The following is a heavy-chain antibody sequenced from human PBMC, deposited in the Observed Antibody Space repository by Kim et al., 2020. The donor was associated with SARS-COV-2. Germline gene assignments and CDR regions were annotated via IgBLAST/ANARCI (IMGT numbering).Heavy chain of an antibody. CDR1: GGSISSYY. CDR2: IYYSGST. D-gene: IGHD2-21*02. CDR3: ARDRRDTYCGGDCYPPTYYYYGMDV. V-gene: IGHV4-59*01. J-gene: IGHJ6*02. Sequence: SETLSLTCTVSGGSISSYYWSWIRQPPGKGLEWIGYIYYSGSTNYNPSLKSRVTISVDTSKNQFSLKLSSVTAADTAVYYCARDRRDTYCGGDCYPPTYYYYGMDVWGQGTTVTVSS.